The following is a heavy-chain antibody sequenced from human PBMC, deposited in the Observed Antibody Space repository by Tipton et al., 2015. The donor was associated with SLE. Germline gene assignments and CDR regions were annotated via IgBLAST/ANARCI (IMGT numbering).Heavy chain of an antibody. D-gene: IGHD3-10*01. CDR1: GFTFSNHA. V-gene: IGHV3-64D*09. CDR2: ISGNGGDT. J-gene: IGHJ6*03. CDR3: AREGAHMVRGAFDHCMDV. Sequence: SLRLSCSASGFTFSNHAVHWVRQAPGKTLEYVSAISGNGGDTYFADSVRGRATISRDNSKQTLSLQMSSLRPEDTAVYYCAREGAHMVRGAFDHCMDVWGKGTTVTVSS.